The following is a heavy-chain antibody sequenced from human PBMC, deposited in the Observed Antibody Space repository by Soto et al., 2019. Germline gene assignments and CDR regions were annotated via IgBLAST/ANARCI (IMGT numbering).Heavy chain of an antibody. Sequence: EVQLVQSGAEVKKPGESLTISCKDSGYSFTTYWISWVRQMPGKGLEWMGRIDPSDSYTNYSPSFQGHVTFSADKSISTAYLQWSSLKASDTAMYYCARYRLRYNWKAAFNIWGQGTMVTVSS. CDR2: IDPSDSYT. J-gene: IGHJ3*02. V-gene: IGHV5-10-1*01. CDR1: GYSFTTYW. CDR3: ARYRLRYNWKAAFNI. D-gene: IGHD1-1*01.